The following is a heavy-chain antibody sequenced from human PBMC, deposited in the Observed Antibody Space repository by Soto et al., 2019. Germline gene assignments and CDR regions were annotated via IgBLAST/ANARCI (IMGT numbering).Heavy chain of an antibody. Sequence: PGGSLRLSCAASGFTFSSYAMSWVRQAPGKGLEWVSAISGSGGSTYYADSVKGRFTISRDNSKNTLYLQMNSLRAEDTAVYYCAKGLSSIFGVVIIDFDYWGQGTLVTVSS. J-gene: IGHJ4*02. CDR1: GFTFSSYA. D-gene: IGHD3-3*01. CDR3: AKGLSSIFGVVIIDFDY. CDR2: ISGSGGST. V-gene: IGHV3-23*01.